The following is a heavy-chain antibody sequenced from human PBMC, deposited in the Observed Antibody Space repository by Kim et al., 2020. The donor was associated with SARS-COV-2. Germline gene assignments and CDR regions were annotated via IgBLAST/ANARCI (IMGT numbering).Heavy chain of an antibody. J-gene: IGHJ5*02. CDR2: IYYSGST. D-gene: IGHD2-2*01. V-gene: IGHV4-59*13. CDR1: GGSISSYY. Sequence: SETLSLTCTVSGGSISSYYWSWIRQPPGKGLEWIGYIYYSGSTNYNPSLKSRVTISVDTSKNQFSLKLSSVTAADTAVYYCAREATGYCSSTSCQKASFDPWGQGTLVTVSS. CDR3: AREATGYCSSTSCQKASFDP.